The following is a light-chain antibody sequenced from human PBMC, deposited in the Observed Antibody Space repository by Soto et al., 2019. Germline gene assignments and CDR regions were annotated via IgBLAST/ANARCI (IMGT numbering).Light chain of an antibody. V-gene: IGKV1-39*01. Sequence: DIQMTQSPSSLSASVGDRVIITCQASQDIRKFLNWYQQKPGKAPKLLIYAASSLESGVPSRFSGSGSGTDFTLTIGSLQPEDFATYYCQQSYSTPWTFGQGTKVDIK. CDR1: QDIRKF. CDR3: QQSYSTPWT. J-gene: IGKJ1*01. CDR2: AAS.